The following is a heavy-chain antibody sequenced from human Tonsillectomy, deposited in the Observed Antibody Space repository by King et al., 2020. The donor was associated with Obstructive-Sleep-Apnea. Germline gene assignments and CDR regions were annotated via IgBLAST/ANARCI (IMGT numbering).Heavy chain of an antibody. J-gene: IGHJ4*02. V-gene: IGHV5-10-1*03. CDR3: ARHRPDCSGGSCYSDTVDY. D-gene: IGHD2-15*01. Sequence: VQLVESGAEVKKPGESLRISCKGSGYSFTSYWISWVRQMPGKGLEWMGRIDPSDSYTNYSPSFQGHVTISADKSISTAYLQWSSLKASDTAMYYCARHRPDCSGGSCYSDTVDYWGQGTLVTVSS. CDR1: GYSFTSYW. CDR2: IDPSDSYT.